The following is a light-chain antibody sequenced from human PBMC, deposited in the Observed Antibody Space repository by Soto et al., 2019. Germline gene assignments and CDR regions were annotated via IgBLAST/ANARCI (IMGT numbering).Light chain of an antibody. CDR1: QSVSSN. J-gene: IGKJ1*01. V-gene: IGKV3-15*01. Sequence: EIVMTQSPATLSVSPGERATLSCRASQSVSSNLAWYQQKPGQAPRLLIYGASTRATGIPARFSGSGSGTGLTLTITSLRPEDDEVYYCQRYKYRPFPSWTFGQGTKVEIK. CDR2: GAS. CDR3: QRYKYRPFPSWT.